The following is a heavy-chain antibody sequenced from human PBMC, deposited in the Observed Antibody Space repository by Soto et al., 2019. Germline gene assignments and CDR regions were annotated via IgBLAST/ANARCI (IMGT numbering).Heavy chain of an antibody. Sequence: VQLVESGGGLVKPGGSLRLSCAASGFTFSSYGMHWVRQAPGKGLEWVAVISYDGSNKYYADSVKGRFTISRDNSKNTLYLQMNSLRAEDTAVYYCASGAYNWKDFDYWGQGTLVTVSS. CDR2: ISYDGSNK. CDR3: ASGAYNWKDFDY. V-gene: IGHV3-30*03. CDR1: GFTFSSYG. D-gene: IGHD1-20*01. J-gene: IGHJ4*02.